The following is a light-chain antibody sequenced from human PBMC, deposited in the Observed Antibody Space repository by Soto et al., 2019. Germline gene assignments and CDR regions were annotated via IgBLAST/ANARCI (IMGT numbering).Light chain of an antibody. CDR2: WAS. J-gene: IGKJ4*01. V-gene: IGKV4-1*01. CDR1: HRLLYSSNNKNY. CDR3: QQAYSSTPR. Sequence: ITDGTDSRAVSLGERATTNRKSSHRLLYSSNNKNYLTWYQHKPGQPPKLLIYWASTRESGVPDRFSGSGSGTDFTLTIRSLQAEDVAVYCCQQAYSSTPRFGGGGKADIK.